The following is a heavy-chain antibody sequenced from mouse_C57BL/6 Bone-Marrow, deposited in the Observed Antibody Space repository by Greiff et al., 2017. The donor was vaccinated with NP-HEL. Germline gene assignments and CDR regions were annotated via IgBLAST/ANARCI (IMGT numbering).Heavy chain of an antibody. CDR1: GYAFSSYW. V-gene: IGHV1-80*01. D-gene: IGHD1-1*01. CDR3: ARAYYYGSSRWYFGG. CDR2: IYPGDGDT. Sequence: QVQLQQSGAELVKPGASVKISCKASGYAFSSYWMNWVKQRPGKGLEWIGQIYPGDGDTNYNGKFKGKATLTADKSSSTAYMQLSSLTSEDSAVYFCARAYYYGSSRWYFGGWGTGTTVAVSS. J-gene: IGHJ1*03.